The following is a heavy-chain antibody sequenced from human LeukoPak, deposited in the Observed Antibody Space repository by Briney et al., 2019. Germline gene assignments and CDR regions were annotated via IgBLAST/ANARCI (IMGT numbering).Heavy chain of an antibody. CDR3: ARDSEYYYDSSGYHDY. CDR2: INPSGGST. D-gene: IGHD3-22*01. V-gene: IGHV1-46*01. CDR1: GYTFTSYY. J-gene: IGHJ4*02. Sequence: ASVKVSCKASGYTFTSYYMHWVRQAPGQGLGWMGIINPSGGSTSYAQKFQGRVTMTRDTSTSTVYMELSSLRSEDTAVYYCARDSEYYYDSSGYHDYWGQGTLVTVSS.